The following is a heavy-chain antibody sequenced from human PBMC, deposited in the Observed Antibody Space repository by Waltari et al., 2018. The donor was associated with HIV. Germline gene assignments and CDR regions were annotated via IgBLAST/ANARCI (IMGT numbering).Heavy chain of an antibody. CDR3: AKSVVTSGLHP. CDR1: TFSSYG. CDR2: ISYDGSNK. J-gene: IGHJ5*02. D-gene: IGHD4-17*01. V-gene: IGHV3-30*18. Sequence: TFSSYGLHWVRQAPGKGLEWVAVISYDGSNKYYADSVKGRFTISRDNSKNTLYLQMNSLRAEDTAVYYCAKSVVTSGLHPWGQGTLVTVSS.